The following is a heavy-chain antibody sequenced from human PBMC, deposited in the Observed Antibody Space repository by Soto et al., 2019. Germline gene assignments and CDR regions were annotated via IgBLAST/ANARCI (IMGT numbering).Heavy chain of an antibody. CDR1: GFTFDDYA. CDR3: AKDSPGDSSNYFDY. CDR2: ISGDGGST. D-gene: IGHD5-18*01. Sequence: GGSLRLSCAASGFTFDDYAMHWVRQAPGKGLEWVSLISGDGGSTYYADSVKGRFTISRHNSKNSLYLQMNSLRTEDTSLYYCAKDSPGDSSNYFDYWGQGTLVTVSS. J-gene: IGHJ4*02. V-gene: IGHV3-43*02.